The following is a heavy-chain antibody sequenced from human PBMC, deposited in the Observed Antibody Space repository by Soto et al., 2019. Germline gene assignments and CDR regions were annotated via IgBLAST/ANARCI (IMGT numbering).Heavy chain of an antibody. J-gene: IGHJ4*02. CDR2: IFYSGST. CDR1: GGSLSSSSW. V-gene: IGHV4-4*02. Sequence: TCAVSGGSLSSSSWRRWVRQPPGKTLEWLGEIFYSGSTKYNPSLNSRVTISADQSKNDFSLRLSSVTAADTAVYYCVHHGGVPYYHDFWGQGMLVTVSS. CDR3: VHHGGVPYYHDF. D-gene: IGHD2-8*01.